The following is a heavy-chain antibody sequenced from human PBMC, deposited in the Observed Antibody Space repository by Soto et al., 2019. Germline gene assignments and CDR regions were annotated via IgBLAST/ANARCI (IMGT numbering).Heavy chain of an antibody. D-gene: IGHD3-3*01. CDR3: ASLTSGGDFWSGYYHMDV. Sequence: GGSLRLSCAASGFTFSSYSMNWVRQAPGKGLEWVSYISSSSSTIYYADSVKGRFTISRDNAKNSLYLQMNSLRAEDTAVYYCASLTSGGDFWSGYYHMDVWGKGTTVTVSS. CDR1: GFTFSSYS. J-gene: IGHJ6*03. CDR2: ISSSSSTI. V-gene: IGHV3-48*01.